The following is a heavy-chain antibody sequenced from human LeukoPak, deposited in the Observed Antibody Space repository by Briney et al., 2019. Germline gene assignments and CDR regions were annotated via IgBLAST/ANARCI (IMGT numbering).Heavy chain of an antibody. D-gene: IGHD3-9*01. J-gene: IGHJ4*02. CDR3: ATASPGDYDILTGYYPHVY. V-gene: IGHV1-24*01. CDR2: FDPEVGET. Sequence: ASVKLSCKVSGYTLTELSMHWVRQAPGKGLEWMGGFDPEVGETIYAQKFQGRVTMTEDTSTDTAYMELSSLRSEDAAVYYCATASPGDYDILTGYYPHVYWGQGTLVTVSS. CDR1: GYTLTELS.